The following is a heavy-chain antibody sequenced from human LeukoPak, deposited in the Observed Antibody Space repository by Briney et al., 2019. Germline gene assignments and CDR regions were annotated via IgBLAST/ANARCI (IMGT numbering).Heavy chain of an antibody. D-gene: IGHD3-22*01. CDR3: ARHLNYYDSSGPPDY. CDR1: GGSISSSSYC. V-gene: IGHV4-39*01. J-gene: IGHJ4*02. CDR2: IYYSGST. Sequence: PSETLSLTCTVSGGSISSSSYCWGWIRQPPGKGLEWIGSIYYSGSTYYNPSLKSRVTISVDTSKNQFSLKLSSVTAADTAVYYCARHLNYYDSSGPPDYWGQGTLVTVSS.